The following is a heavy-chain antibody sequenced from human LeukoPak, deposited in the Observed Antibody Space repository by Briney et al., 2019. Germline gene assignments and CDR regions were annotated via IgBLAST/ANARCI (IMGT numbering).Heavy chain of an antibody. CDR1: GGSISSGGYS. D-gene: IGHD2-2*01. V-gene: IGHV4-61*02. CDR3: ARDPAYCSSTSCVSAFDI. Sequence: SETLSLTCAVSGGSISSGGYSWSWIRQPAGKGLEWIGRIYTSGSTNYNPSLKSRVTMSVDTSKNQFSLKLSSVTAADTAVYYCARDPAYCSSTSCVSAFDIWGQGTMVTVSS. J-gene: IGHJ3*02. CDR2: IYTSGST.